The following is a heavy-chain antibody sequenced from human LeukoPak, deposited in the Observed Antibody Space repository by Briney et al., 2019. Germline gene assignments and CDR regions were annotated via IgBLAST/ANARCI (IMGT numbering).Heavy chain of an antibody. V-gene: IGHV4-59*01. CDR1: GGSISSYY. CDR2: IHDSVNT. CDR3: ARGRITIFGVVTPHFDY. D-gene: IGHD3-3*01. Sequence: PSETLSLTCTVSGGSISSYYWTWIRQSPGTGLEWIGYIHDSVNTDYNPSLKRRVTISVDTSNRQFSLKLNSVTAADTAVYYCARGRITIFGVVTPHFDYWGQGTLVTVSS. J-gene: IGHJ4*02.